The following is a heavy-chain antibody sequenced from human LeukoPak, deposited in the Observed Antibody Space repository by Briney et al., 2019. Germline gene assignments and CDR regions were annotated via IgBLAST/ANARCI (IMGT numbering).Heavy chain of an antibody. D-gene: IGHD3-22*01. J-gene: IGHJ4*02. CDR1: GVSISSYY. CDR2: IYYSGST. V-gene: IGHV4-59*01. CDR3: ARDRGYDSSGYYCSPAWYFDY. Sequence: MSSETLSLTCTVSGVSISSYYWSWIRQPPGKGLEWIGYIYYSGSTNYNPSLKSRVTISVDTSKNQFSLKLSSVTAADTAVYYCARDRGYDSSGYYCSPAWYFDYWGQGTLVTVSS.